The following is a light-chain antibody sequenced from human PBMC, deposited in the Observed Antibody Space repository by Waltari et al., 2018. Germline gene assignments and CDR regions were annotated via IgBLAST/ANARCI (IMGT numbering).Light chain of an antibody. CDR1: SSDVGRYNY. V-gene: IGLV2-14*03. Sequence: QSALTQPASVSGSPGQSITISCTGTSSDVGRYNYFSCYQQHPGKAPNLLIYDVSDRPSGVSKRFSGSKSGNTAFLTISGLQAEDEGDYYCNSYASNSDGLFGGGTKLTVL. CDR2: DVS. J-gene: IGLJ2*01. CDR3: NSYASNSDGL.